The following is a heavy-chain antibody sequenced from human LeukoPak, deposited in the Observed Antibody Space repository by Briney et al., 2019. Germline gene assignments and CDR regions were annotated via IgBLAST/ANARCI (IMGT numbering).Heavy chain of an antibody. J-gene: IGHJ6*03. CDR3: ARVATTPYYYMDV. CDR1: GYSISSGYY. CDR2: IYHSGST. Sequence: SETLSLTCTVSGYSISSGYYWGWIRQPPGKGMEWIGSIYHSGSTYYNPSLKSRVTISVDTSKNQFSLKLNSVTAADTAVYYCARVATTPYYYMDVWGKGTTVTVSS. D-gene: IGHD5-12*01. V-gene: IGHV4-38-2*02.